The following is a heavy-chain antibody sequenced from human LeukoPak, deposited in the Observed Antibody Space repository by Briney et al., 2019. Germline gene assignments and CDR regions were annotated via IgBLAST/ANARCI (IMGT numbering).Heavy chain of an antibody. J-gene: IGHJ6*03. CDR3: ARGIDPDCTNGVCYEDYYYMDV. V-gene: IGHV1-2*02. D-gene: IGHD2-8*01. CDR2: INPNSGGT. CDR1: GYTFTGYY. Sequence: ASVKVSCKASGYTFTGYYMHWVRQAPGQGLEWMGWINPNSGGTNYAQKFQGRVTMTRDTSISTAYMELSRLRPDDTAVYYCARGIDPDCTNGVCYEDYYYMDVWGKGTTVTVSS.